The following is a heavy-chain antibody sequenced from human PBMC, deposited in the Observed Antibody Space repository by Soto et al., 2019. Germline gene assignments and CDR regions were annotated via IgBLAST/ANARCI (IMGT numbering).Heavy chain of an antibody. V-gene: IGHV3-74*01. J-gene: IGHJ4*02. Sequence: GGSLRLSXVASGFVFEVYWMHWVRQVPGKGLEWVSRISDDGARTDYADSVRGRFTISRDNANNALSLQMNALRGEDTAAYFCTRGPRPSSVGTGAVWGRGALVTVS. CDR1: GFVFEVYW. CDR2: ISDDGART. D-gene: IGHD2-2*01. CDR3: TRGPRPSSVGTGAV.